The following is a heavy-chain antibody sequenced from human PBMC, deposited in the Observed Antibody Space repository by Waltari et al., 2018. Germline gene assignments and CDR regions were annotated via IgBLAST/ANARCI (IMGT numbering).Heavy chain of an antibody. D-gene: IGHD3-10*01. CDR3: ARDRGMVRGVNPLYLDY. CDR1: GFTFSSYS. V-gene: IGHV3-48*01. J-gene: IGHJ4*02. CDR2: ISSSSSTI. Sequence: EVQLVESGGGLVQPGGSLRLYCAASGFTFSSYSMNWVRQAPGKGLEWVSYISSSSSTIYYADSVNGRFTISRDNAKNSLYLQMNSLRAEDTAVYYCARDRGMVRGVNPLYLDYWGQGTLVTVSS.